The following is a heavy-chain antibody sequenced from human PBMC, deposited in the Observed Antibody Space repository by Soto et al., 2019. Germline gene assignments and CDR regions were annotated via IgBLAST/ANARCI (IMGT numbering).Heavy chain of an antibody. D-gene: IGHD3-16*01. V-gene: IGHV1-69*18. CDR2: IIPLFGTT. J-gene: IGHJ3*01. CDR1: GGTFSTYT. Sequence: QVHLVQSGAEVRKPGSSVKVSCKTSGGTFSTYTIYWVRQAPGQGLEWMVRIIPLFGTTKYAQNFQDRVTITAKESTRTTYMEVSSLSAEERAVDYCSRRLDDRADAGFAVCGEGTAVTVS. CDR3: SRRLDDRADAGFAV.